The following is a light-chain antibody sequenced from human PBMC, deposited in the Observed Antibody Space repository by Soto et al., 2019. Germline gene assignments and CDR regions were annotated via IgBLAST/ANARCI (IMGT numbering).Light chain of an antibody. J-gene: IGKJ1*01. V-gene: IGKV4-1*01. CDR2: WAS. Sequence: IVMPQTPDFLAGFLSQMTSINXKCRPSVVYSPNNKNYLAWYQQKPGQPPKALIYWASTRESGVPDRFSGSGSGTDFTLTISSLQAEDVAVYYCQQYYTTPWTFGQGTKVDI. CDR3: QQYYTTPWT. CDR1: PSVVYSPNNKNY.